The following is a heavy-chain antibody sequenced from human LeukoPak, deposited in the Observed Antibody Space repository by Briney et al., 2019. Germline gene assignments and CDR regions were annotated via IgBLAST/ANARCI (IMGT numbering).Heavy chain of an antibody. J-gene: IGHJ4*02. D-gene: IGHD6-13*01. V-gene: IGHV4-39*02. CDR3: ARDAGYFL. Sequence: SETLSLTCTVSGGSISSSSYYWGWIRQPPGKGLEWIGSIYYSGSTYYNPSLKSRVTISVDTFKNQFSLKLSSVTAADTAVYYCARDAGYFLWGQGTLVTVSS. CDR1: GGSISSSSYY. CDR2: IYYSGST.